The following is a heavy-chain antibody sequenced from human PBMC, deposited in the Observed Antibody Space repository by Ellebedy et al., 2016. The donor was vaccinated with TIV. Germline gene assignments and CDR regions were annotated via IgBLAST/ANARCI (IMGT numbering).Heavy chain of an antibody. CDR1: GGTLRSYA. Sequence: AASVKVSCKATGGTLRSYAMSWVRQAPGQGLEWVGGIIPIFGRINYAQKFQGRATITADESTSTVYMELSSLRSEDTAVYYCARDVWDSSVYPKGHFDYWGQGTLVTVSS. J-gene: IGHJ4*02. CDR2: IIPIFGRI. CDR3: ARDVWDSSVYPKGHFDY. D-gene: IGHD3-22*01. V-gene: IGHV1-69*13.